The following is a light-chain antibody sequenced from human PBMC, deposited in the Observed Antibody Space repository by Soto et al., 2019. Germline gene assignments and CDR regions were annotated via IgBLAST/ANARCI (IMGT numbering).Light chain of an antibody. CDR1: QSISIW. V-gene: IGKV1-5*03. CDR3: QHWNDYSWT. J-gene: IGKJ1*01. Sequence: DIHMTQSPSTLSASVGDRVTITCRASQSISIWLAWYQQKPGKAPNLLIYKTSSLETGVPSRFSNSGSGTEFTLIISRLQPDDFATYYCQHWNDYSWTFGQGTKVEVK. CDR2: KTS.